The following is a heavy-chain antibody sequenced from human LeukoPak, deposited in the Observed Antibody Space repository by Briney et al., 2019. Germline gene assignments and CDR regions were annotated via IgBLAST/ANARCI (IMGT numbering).Heavy chain of an antibody. CDR2: ISGSGGST. CDR3: AKASYDTYYFDY. J-gene: IGHJ4*02. V-gene: IGHV3-23*01. D-gene: IGHD3-22*01. Sequence: GGSLRLSCAASGFTFSTYAMSWVRQAPEKGLEWVSGISGSGGSTFYADSVKGRFTISRDNSKNTLYLQMNSLRVEDTAVYYCAKASYDTYYFDYWGQGTLVTVSS. CDR1: GFTFSTYA.